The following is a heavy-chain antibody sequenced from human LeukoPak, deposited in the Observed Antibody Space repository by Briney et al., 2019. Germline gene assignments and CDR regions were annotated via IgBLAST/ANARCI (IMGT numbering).Heavy chain of an antibody. J-gene: IGHJ4*02. D-gene: IGHD1-26*01. V-gene: IGHV4-59*08. CDR1: GGSISTYY. Sequence: PSETLSLTCSASGGSISTYYWSWVRQSPGKGLEWIAWIHYSGNTQYNPSLKSRVTISVDTSKNQFSLKLNSVTAGDTAVYFCARHRDGGTYPLDFWGQGTLVTVSS. CDR3: ARHRDGGTYPLDF. CDR2: IHYSGNT.